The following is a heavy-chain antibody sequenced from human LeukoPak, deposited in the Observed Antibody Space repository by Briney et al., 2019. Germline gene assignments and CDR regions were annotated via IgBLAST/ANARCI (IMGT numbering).Heavy chain of an antibody. J-gene: IGHJ4*02. V-gene: IGHV3-23*01. CDR1: GFTFSTYA. Sequence: WGSLRLSCAASGFTFSTYAMNWVRQAPGKGLEWVSGISGSGGSTYHADSVKGRFTISRDSSKNTVYLQMNTLRDDDTAVYYCAKGEGTKGPYYFDYWGQGTLVTVSS. CDR2: ISGSGGST. D-gene: IGHD2-8*01. CDR3: AKGEGTKGPYYFDY.